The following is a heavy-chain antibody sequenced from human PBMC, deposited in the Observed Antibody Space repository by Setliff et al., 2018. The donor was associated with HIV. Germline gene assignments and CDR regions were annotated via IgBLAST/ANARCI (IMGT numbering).Heavy chain of an antibody. CDR1: GGSISNHF. J-gene: IGHJ4*02. D-gene: IGHD6-19*01. V-gene: IGHV4-59*08. CDR3: ARHLESSGLHGRVFDL. Sequence: PSETLSLTCTVPGGSISNHFWSWIRQPPGKGLEWNGHIFYTGTTNYNTSLKSRVTMSIDTSKSQFSLRLSSVTAADTALYYCARHLESSGLHGRVFDLWGPGSLFTVSS. CDR2: IFYTGTT.